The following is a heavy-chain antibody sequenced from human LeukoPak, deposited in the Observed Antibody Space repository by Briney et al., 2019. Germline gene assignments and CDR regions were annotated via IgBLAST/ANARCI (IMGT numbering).Heavy chain of an antibody. Sequence: QTGGSLRLSCAASGFTFDDYAMHWVRQAPGKGLEWVSLISWDGGSTYYADSVKGRFTISRDNSKNSLYLRMNSLRAEDTALYYCAKSFAPLPGIAVAGTSYEPPWFDPWGQGTLVTVSS. J-gene: IGHJ5*02. V-gene: IGHV3-43D*03. CDR2: ISWDGGST. CDR3: AKSFAPLPGIAVAGTSYEPPWFDP. D-gene: IGHD6-19*01. CDR1: GFTFDDYA.